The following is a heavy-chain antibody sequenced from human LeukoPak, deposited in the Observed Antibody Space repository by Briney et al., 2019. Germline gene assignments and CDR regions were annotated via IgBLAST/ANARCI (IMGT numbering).Heavy chain of an antibody. CDR1: GFTFSSYE. CDR2: ISNSGSTI. J-gene: IGHJ4*02. D-gene: IGHD2-15*01. V-gene: IGHV3-48*03. Sequence: PGGSLRLSCAASGFTFSSYEMNWVRQAPGKGLEWVSFISNSGSTIYYADSVKGRFTISRDNAKDSLYLQMNSLRAEDTAIYYCARDSRYCSGGSCYPAEDYYFDCWGQGTLVTVSS. CDR3: ARDSRYCSGGSCYPAEDYYFDC.